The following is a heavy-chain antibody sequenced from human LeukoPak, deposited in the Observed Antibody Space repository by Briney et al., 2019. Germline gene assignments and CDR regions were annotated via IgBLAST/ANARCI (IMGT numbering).Heavy chain of an antibody. J-gene: IGHJ4*02. CDR2: IYSSGST. Sequence: PSETLSLTCTVSGGSISNYYWNWIRQPAGKGLEWIGRIYSSGSTDYNPSLKSRVTMSVDTSKNQFSLNLSSVTAADSAVYYCARSRGRLLLIDYWGQGALVTVPS. V-gene: IGHV4-4*07. CDR3: ARSRGRLLLIDY. D-gene: IGHD2-15*01. CDR1: GGSISNYY.